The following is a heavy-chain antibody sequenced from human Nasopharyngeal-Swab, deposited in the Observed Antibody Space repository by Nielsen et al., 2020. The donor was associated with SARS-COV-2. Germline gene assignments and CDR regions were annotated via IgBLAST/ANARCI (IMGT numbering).Heavy chain of an antibody. J-gene: IGHJ4*02. V-gene: IGHV3-30-3*01. CDR2: ISYDGSNK. D-gene: IGHD5-24*01. CDR1: GFTFSSYA. Sequence: GGSLRLSCAASGFTFSSYAMHWVRQAPGKGLEWVAVISYDGSNKYYADSVKGRFNISRDNSKNTLYLEMNSLRPEDTAVYYCARDWGRDGYTIGRDYWGQGTLVTVSS. CDR3: ARDWGRDGYTIGRDY.